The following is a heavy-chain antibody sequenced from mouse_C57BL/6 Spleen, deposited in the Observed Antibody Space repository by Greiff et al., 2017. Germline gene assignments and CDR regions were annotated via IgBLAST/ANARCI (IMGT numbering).Heavy chain of an antibody. J-gene: IGHJ4*01. V-gene: IGHV3-6*01. D-gene: IGHD3-2*02. CDR1: GYSITSGYY. CDR3: ARGAQAPYAMDY. Sequence: VQLKESGPGLVKPSQSLSLTCSVTGYSITSGYYWNWIRQFPGNKLEWMGYISYDGSNNYNPSLKNRISITRDTSKNQFFLKLNSVTTEDTATYYCARGAQAPYAMDYWGQGTSVTVSS. CDR2: ISYDGSN.